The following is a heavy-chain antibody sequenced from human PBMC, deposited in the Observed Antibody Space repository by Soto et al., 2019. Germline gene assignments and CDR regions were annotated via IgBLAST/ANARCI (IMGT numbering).Heavy chain of an antibody. CDR1: GDSISRIDYY. Sequence: SETLSLTCSVSGDSISRIDYYWTWIRQHPEEGLEWIGNIYFRGNTYYSPSLESRLTISVDTSKNQFSLKLTSVTAADTAVYYCAREGGSYDSGGYLIRGAFDIWGQGTMVTVSS. D-gene: IGHD3-22*01. CDR2: IYFRGNT. CDR3: AREGGSYDSGGYLIRGAFDI. J-gene: IGHJ3*02. V-gene: IGHV4-31*03.